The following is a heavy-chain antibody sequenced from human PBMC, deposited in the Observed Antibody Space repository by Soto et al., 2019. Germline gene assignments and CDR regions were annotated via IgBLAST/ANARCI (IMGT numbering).Heavy chain of an antibody. CDR1: GGTFNSYA. CDR3: AIYYTSRYYYTWHX. CDR2: IIPMFGTT. V-gene: IGHV1-69*13. Sequence: SVKVSCNASGGTFNSYAVAWVRQAPGQGLEWMGVIIPMFGTTNYAHKFQGRVSMTSDYSTSTAHMVLSSLRSEETANYYCAIYYTSRYYYTWHXLGQGTTVAVS. D-gene: IGHD3-3*01. J-gene: IGHJ6*02.